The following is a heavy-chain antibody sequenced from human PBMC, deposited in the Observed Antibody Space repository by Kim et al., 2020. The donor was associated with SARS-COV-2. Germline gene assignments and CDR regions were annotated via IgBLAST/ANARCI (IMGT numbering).Heavy chain of an antibody. Sequence: SETLSLTCTLSGGSISSGDYYWSWIRQPPGKGLEWLGYIYYSGSTYYNPSLKSRVTMSVDTSKNQFSLKLSSVTAADTAVFYCARGPYYYGLGAFDIWGQGTMVTASS. CDR2: IYYSGST. CDR3: ARGPYYYGLGAFDI. V-gene: IGHV4-30-4*01. J-gene: IGHJ3*02. CDR1: GGSISSGDYY. D-gene: IGHD3-10*01.